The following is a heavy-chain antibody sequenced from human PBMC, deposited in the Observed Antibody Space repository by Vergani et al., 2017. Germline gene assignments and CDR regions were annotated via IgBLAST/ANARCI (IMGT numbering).Heavy chain of an antibody. CDR2: ISGSGGST. CDR1: GFTFSSYA. Sequence: EVQLLESGGGLVQPGGSLRLSCAASGFTFSSYAMSWVRQAPGKGLEWVSAISGSGGSTYYADSVKGRFTISRDNSKNTLYLQMNSLRAEDTAVYYCARAPDYYGSGSYLGLVSLDAFDIWGQGTMVTVSS. CDR3: ARAPDYYGSGSYLGLVSLDAFDI. J-gene: IGHJ3*02. V-gene: IGHV3-23*01. D-gene: IGHD3-10*01.